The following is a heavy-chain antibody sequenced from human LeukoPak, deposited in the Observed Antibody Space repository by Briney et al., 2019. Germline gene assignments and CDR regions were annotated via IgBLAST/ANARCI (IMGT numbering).Heavy chain of an antibody. D-gene: IGHD3-10*01. CDR3: ASPRSLYYYGSGSYYLLDY. J-gene: IGHJ4*02. V-gene: IGHV1-69*06. CDR2: IIPIFGTA. Sequence: SVKVSCKASGGTFSSYAISWVRQAPGQGLEWMGGIIPIFGTANYAQKFQGRVTITADKSTSTAYMELSSLRSEDTAVYYCASPRSLYYYGSGSYYLLDYWGQGTLVTVSS. CDR1: GGTFSSYA.